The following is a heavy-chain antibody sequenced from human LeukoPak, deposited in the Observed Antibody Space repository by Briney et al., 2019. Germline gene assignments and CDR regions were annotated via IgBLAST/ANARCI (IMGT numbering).Heavy chain of an antibody. J-gene: IGHJ6*02. D-gene: IGHD4-17*01. CDR2: ISYDGSNK. Sequence: PGRSLRLSCAASGFIFSSYGMHWVRQAPGKGLEWVAVISYDGSNKHYADSVKGRFTISRDNSKNTLYLQMNSLRAEDTAVYYCARHGDGFYYGMDVWGQGTTVTVSS. V-gene: IGHV3-30*03. CDR3: ARHGDGFYYGMDV. CDR1: GFIFSSYG.